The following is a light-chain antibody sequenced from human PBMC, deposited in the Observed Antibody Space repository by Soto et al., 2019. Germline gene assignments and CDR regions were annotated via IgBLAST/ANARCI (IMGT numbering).Light chain of an antibody. CDR3: PACDDNLNSVV. CDR1: SSNIGSNT. CDR2: SNN. J-gene: IGLJ2*01. Sequence: QSVLTQPTSASGTPGQRVTISCSGSSSNIGSNTVNWYQQLPGTAPKLLIYSNNQRPSGVPDRFSGSKSGTSASLAISGLQSEDEADYYCPACDDNLNSVVFGGGTKLTVL. V-gene: IGLV1-44*01.